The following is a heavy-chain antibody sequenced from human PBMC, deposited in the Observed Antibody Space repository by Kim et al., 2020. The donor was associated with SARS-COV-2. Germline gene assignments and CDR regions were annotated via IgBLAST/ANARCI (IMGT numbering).Heavy chain of an antibody. CDR3: ASLGYCSSTSCYGGWYFDL. Sequence: GESLKISCKGSGYSFTSYWIGWVRQMPGKGLEWMGIIYPGDSDTRYSPSFQGQVTISADKSISTAYLQWSSLKASDTAMYYCASLGYCSSTSCYGGWYFDLWGRGTLVTVSS. V-gene: IGHV5-51*01. J-gene: IGHJ2*01. CDR2: IYPGDSDT. D-gene: IGHD2-2*01. CDR1: GYSFTSYW.